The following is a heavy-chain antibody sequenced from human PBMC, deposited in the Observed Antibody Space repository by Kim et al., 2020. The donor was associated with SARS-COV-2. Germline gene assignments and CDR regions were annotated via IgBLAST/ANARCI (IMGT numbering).Heavy chain of an antibody. V-gene: IGHV3-30*18. D-gene: IGHD3-3*01. J-gene: IGHJ4*02. Sequence: GGSLRLSCAASGFTFSSYGMHWGRQAPGKGLEWVAVISYDGSNKYYADSVKGRFTISRDNSKNTLYLQMNSLRAEDTAVYYCAKSWGGYYYFDYWGQGTL. CDR2: ISYDGSNK. CDR1: GFTFSSYG. CDR3: AKSWGGYYYFDY.